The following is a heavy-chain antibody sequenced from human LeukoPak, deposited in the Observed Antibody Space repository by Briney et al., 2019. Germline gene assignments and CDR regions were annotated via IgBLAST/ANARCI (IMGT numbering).Heavy chain of an antibody. Sequence: SETLSLTCAVYGGSFSGYYWSWIRQPPGKGLEWIGEINHSGSTNYNPSLKSRVTISVDTSKNQFSLKLSSVTAADTAVYYCAREFGYGSGSYDYWGQGALVTVSS. V-gene: IGHV4-34*01. CDR3: AREFGYGSGSYDY. D-gene: IGHD3-10*01. CDR1: GGSFSGYY. J-gene: IGHJ4*02. CDR2: INHSGST.